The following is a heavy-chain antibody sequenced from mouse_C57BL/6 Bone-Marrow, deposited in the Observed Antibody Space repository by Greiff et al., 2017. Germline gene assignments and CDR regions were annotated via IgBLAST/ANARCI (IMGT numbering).Heavy chain of an antibody. D-gene: IGHD2-4*01. CDR2: IYPGGGYT. Sequence: QVQLQQSGAELVRPGTSVKMSCKASGYTFTNYWIGWAKQRPGHGLEWIGDIYPGGGYTNYNEKFKGKATLTADKSSSTAYMQFSSLTSEDSAIDYCARQGFYEYGRAMDYWGQGTSVTVAS. J-gene: IGHJ4*01. CDR1: GYTFTNYW. V-gene: IGHV1-63*01. CDR3: ARQGFYEYGRAMDY.